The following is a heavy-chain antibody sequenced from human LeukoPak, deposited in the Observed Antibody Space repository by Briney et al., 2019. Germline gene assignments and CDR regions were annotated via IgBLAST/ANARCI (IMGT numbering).Heavy chain of an antibody. CDR1: GFTVSSNY. D-gene: IGHD3-9*01. CDR2: IYSGGST. J-gene: IGHJ4*02. V-gene: IGHV3-53*01. Sequence: GGSLRLSCAASGFTVSSNYMSWVRQAPGKGLEWVALIYSGGSTYYADSVKGRFTISRDNSKNTLYLQMNSLRAEDTAVYYCARGFYDILTGQRPLDYWGQGTLVTVSS. CDR3: ARGFYDILTGQRPLDY.